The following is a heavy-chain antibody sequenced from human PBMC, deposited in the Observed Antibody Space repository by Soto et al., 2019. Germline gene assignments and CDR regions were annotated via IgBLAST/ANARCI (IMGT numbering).Heavy chain of an antibody. V-gene: IGHV4-59*01. CDR2: VYYTGST. CDR3: ARSIAVPSSHIDH. Sequence: PSETLSLTCRVPGGSMSGYYWSWIRQAPGKGLEWIGYVYYTGSTSYNPSLQSRVTISVDTSNKQFSLSLRLVTAADTAVYFCARSIAVPSSHIDHWGQGIRVTVSS. D-gene: IGHD6-6*01. CDR1: GGSMSGYY. J-gene: IGHJ4*02.